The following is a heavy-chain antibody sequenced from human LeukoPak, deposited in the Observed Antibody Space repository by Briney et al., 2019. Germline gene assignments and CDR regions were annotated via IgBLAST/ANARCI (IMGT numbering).Heavy chain of an antibody. D-gene: IGHD4-17*01. CDR2: INKNGGT. J-gene: IGHJ4*02. Sequence: SETLSLTCTVSSDSISSGDYYWSWIRQPAGKGLEFIGYINKNGGTYYNPPLKSRVSISIDTSKNQFSLKLTSVTAADTAVYFCAREHKSYGDYPYYFDSWGQGTLVAVSS. CDR3: AREHKSYGDYPYYFDS. V-gene: IGHV4-30-4*01. CDR1: SDSISSGDYY.